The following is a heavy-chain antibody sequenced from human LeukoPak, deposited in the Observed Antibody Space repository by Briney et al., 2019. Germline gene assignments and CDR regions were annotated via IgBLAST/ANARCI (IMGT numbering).Heavy chain of an antibody. D-gene: IGHD3-3*01. J-gene: IGHJ6*02. CDR3: ARDYDFRMDV. CDR2: ISSSGSYI. V-gene: IGHV3-21*01. CDR1: GFTFSNAW. Sequence: PGGSLRLSCAASGFTFSNAWMSWVRQAPGKGLEWVSSISSSGSYIYYADSVKGRFTISRDNAKNSLYLQMNSLRAEDTAVYYCARDYDFRMDVWGQGTTVTVSS.